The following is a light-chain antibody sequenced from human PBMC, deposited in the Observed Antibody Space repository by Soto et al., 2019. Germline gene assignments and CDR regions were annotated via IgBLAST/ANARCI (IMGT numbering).Light chain of an antibody. CDR1: SSDVGIANL. J-gene: IGLJ2*01. V-gene: IGLV2-23*03. CDR3: CSCAVSNTVL. Sequence: QAALTQPASVSGSPGQSITISCTGTSSDVGIANLVSWYQQHPGKAPKLMIYEGSKRPSEISNRFSGSKSGNTASLTISGLQVEDEAEYHCCSCAVSNTVLFCGGTMVTVL. CDR2: EGS.